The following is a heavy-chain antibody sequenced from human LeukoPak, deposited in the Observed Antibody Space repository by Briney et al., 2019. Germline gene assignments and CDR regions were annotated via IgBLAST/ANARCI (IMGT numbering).Heavy chain of an antibody. D-gene: IGHD3-22*01. V-gene: IGHV4-31*03. Sequence: PSQTLSLPCTVSGGSMSSGADYWSWIRQHPGKGLEWITNIYYNGITYYNQALKSRVTISVDTSKNQFSLRLSSVTAADTAIYYCARGDSGGYYNFDYWGQGTLVTISS. CDR3: ARGDSGGYYNFDY. J-gene: IGHJ4*02. CDR1: GGSMSSGADY. CDR2: IYYNGIT.